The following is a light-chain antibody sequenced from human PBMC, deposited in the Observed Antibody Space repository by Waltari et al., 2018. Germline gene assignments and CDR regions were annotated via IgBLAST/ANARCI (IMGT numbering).Light chain of an antibody. J-gene: IGKJ1*01. V-gene: IGKV4-1*01. CDR3: QQYYSTPWT. Sequence: VLSTSDYKNYLAWYQQKPGQPPKLLIYWASTRESGVPARFSGSGSVTDFTLTISSLQAEDVAVYYCQQYYSTPWTFGQGTKVEIK. CDR2: WAS. CDR1: VLSTSDYKNY.